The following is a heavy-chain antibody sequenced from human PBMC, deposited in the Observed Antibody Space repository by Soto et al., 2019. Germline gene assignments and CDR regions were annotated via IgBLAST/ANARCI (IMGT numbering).Heavy chain of an antibody. Sequence: GGSLRLSCAASGFPFSSYAMSWVRQAPGKGLEWVSAISGSGGSTYYADSVKGRFTISRDNSKNTLYLQMNSLRAEDTAVYYCAKTLTLSAYYYMDVWGKGTAVTVSS. D-gene: IGHD6-19*01. J-gene: IGHJ6*03. CDR2: ISGSGGST. CDR3: AKTLTLSAYYYMDV. CDR1: GFPFSSYA. V-gene: IGHV3-23*01.